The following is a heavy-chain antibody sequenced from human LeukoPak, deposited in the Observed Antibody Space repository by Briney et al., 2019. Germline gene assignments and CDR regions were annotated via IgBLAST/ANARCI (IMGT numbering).Heavy chain of an antibody. D-gene: IGHD5-12*01. CDR3: ASVRGIVATIGYFDY. J-gene: IGHJ4*02. Sequence: GGSLRLSCAASGFTFSNYAMHWVRQAPGKGLEWVAVISYDGSTKYYADSVKGRFNISRDNSKNTLYLQLNSLRAEDTAVYYCASVRGIVATIGYFDYWGQGPLVTVSS. V-gene: IGHV3-30*04. CDR1: GFTFSNYA. CDR2: ISYDGSTK.